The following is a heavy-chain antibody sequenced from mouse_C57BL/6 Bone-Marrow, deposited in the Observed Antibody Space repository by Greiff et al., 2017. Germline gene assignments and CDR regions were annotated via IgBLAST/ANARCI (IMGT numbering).Heavy chain of an antibody. CDR3: ARGYYGEDY. D-gene: IGHD1-1*01. J-gene: IGHJ2*01. Sequence: VQLLQPGAELVKPGASVKMSCKASGYTFTSYWITWVKQRPGQGLEWIGDFYPGSGSTNYNEKFKSKAPLTVDTSSSTAYMQLSSLTSEDSAVYYCARGYYGEDYWGQGTTLTVSS. CDR1: GYTFTSYW. V-gene: IGHV1-55*01. CDR2: FYPGSGST.